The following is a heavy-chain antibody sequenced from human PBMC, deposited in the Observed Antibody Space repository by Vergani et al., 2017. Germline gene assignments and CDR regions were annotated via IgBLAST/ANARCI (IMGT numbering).Heavy chain of an antibody. CDR2: MNSDSGIT. J-gene: IGHJ3*02. CDR3: ARGRAFDI. V-gene: IGHV1-8*03. Sequence: QVQLVQSGAEVKKPGSSVKVSCKASGGTFSSYAISWVRQAPGQGLEWMGWMNSDSGITGYAQKFQGRVTFTWNTPISTAYMELSSLRSQDTAVYYCARGRAFDIWGQGTVVTVSS. CDR1: GGTFSSYA.